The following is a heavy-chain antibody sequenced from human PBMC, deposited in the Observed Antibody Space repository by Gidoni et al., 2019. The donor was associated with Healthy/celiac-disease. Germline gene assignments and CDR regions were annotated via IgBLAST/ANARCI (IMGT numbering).Heavy chain of an antibody. CDR3: ATVGPQYYYDSSGFYI. Sequence: QVQLVQSGAEVKKPGASVKVSCTVSGYTLTELSMHWVRPAPGKGLEWMGGFDPEDGETIYAQKFQGRVTMTEDTSTDTAYMELSSLRSEDTAVYYCATVGPQYYYDSSGFYIWGQGTLVTVSS. V-gene: IGHV1-24*01. J-gene: IGHJ4*02. D-gene: IGHD3-22*01. CDR2: FDPEDGET. CDR1: GYTLTELS.